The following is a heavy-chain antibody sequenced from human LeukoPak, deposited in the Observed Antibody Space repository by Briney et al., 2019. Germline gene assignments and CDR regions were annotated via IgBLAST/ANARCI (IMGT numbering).Heavy chain of an antibody. V-gene: IGHV4-59*08. CDR1: GGSISSYY. CDR2: IYYSGST. D-gene: IGHD1-26*01. Sequence: NPSETLSLTCSVSGGSISSYYWSWIRQPPGKGLEWIGNIYYSGSTNYNPSLKSRVTISVDTSKSQFSLQLSSVTAADTAVYYCARGGSYYGYWGQGTLVTVSS. J-gene: IGHJ4*02. CDR3: ARGGSYYGY.